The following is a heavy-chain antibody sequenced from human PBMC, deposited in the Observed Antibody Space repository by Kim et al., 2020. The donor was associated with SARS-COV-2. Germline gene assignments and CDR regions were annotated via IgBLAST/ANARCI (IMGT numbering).Heavy chain of an antibody. CDR3: ARSGRSGWYFASGDY. V-gene: IGHV1-46*01. J-gene: IGHJ4*02. D-gene: IGHD6-19*01. Sequence: QKFQGRVTMTRDTSTSTVYMELSSLRSEDTAVYYCARSGRSGWYFASGDYWGQGTLVTVSS.